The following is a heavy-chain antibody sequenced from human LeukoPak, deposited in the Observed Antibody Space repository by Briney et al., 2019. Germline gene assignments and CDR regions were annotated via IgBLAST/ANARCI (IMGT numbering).Heavy chain of an antibody. J-gene: IGHJ4*02. D-gene: IGHD3-10*01. CDR1: GFTFSSYA. V-gene: IGHV3-23*01. CDR3: AHQRRSAISPGDFED. CDR2: ISGSGGST. Sequence: PGGSLRLSCAASGFTFSSYAMSWVRQAPGKGLEWVSGISGSGGSTHYADSVRGRFTISRDNSKNTLYLQMNSLRAEDTAVYYCAHQRRSAISPGDFEDWGQGTLVTVSS.